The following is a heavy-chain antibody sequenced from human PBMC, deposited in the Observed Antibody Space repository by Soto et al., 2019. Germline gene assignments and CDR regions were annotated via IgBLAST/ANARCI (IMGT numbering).Heavy chain of an antibody. D-gene: IGHD2-2*02. CDR2: ISGSGGST. CDR3: AIRVVPAAIRFYYYGMDV. J-gene: IGHJ6*02. CDR1: GFTFSSYA. Sequence: GGSLRLSCAASGFTFSSYAMSWVRQAPGKGLEWVSAISGSGGSTYYADSVKGRFTISRDNSKNTLYLQMNSLRAEDTAVYYCAIRVVPAAIRFYYYGMDVWGQGTTVTVSS. V-gene: IGHV3-23*01.